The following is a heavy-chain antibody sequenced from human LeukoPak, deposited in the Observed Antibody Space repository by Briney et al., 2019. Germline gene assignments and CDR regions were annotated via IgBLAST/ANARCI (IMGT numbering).Heavy chain of an antibody. CDR1: GGSISSYY. J-gene: IGHJ6*02. CDR2: IYYSGST. CDR3: AGTSLDDFWSGYYTGHYYYYGMDV. V-gene: IGHV4-59*08. Sequence: SSETLSLTCTVSGGSISSYYWSWIWQPPGKGLEWIGYIYYSGSTNYNPSLKSRVTISVDTSKNQFSLKLSSVTAADTAVYYCAGTSLDDFWSGYYTGHYYYYGMDVWGQGTTVTVSS. D-gene: IGHD3-3*01.